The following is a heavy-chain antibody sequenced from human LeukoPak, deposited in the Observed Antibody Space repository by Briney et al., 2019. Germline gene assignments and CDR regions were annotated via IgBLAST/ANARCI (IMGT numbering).Heavy chain of an antibody. J-gene: IGHJ6*02. D-gene: IGHD2-8*01. Sequence: GESLKISCKGSGYSFTSYWIGWVRQMPGKGLEWMGIIYPGDSDTRYSPSFQGQVTISADKSISTAYLQWSSLKASDTAMYYCARSSYCTNGVCPSTDYYYYGMDVWGQGTTVTVSS. CDR2: IYPGDSDT. CDR3: ARSSYCTNGVCPSTDYYYYGMDV. CDR1: GYSFTSYW. V-gene: IGHV5-51*01.